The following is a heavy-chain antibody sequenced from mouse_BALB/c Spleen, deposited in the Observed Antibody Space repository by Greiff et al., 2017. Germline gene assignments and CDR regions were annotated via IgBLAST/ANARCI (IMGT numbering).Heavy chain of an antibody. CDR2: IYPGSGST. J-gene: IGHJ2*01. D-gene: IGHD2-4*01. V-gene: IGHV1S22*01. Sequence: LQQSGAELVRPGVSVKLSCKASGYTFTSYWMHWVKQRPGQGLEWIGNIYPGSGSTNYDEKFKSKATLTVDTSSSTAYMQLSSLTSEDSAVYYCTRQGSTMITYYFDYWGQGTTLTVSS. CDR3: TRQGSTMITYYFDY. CDR1: GYTFTSYW.